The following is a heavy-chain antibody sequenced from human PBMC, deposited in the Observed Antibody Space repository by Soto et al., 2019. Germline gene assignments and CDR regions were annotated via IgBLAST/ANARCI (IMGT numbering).Heavy chain of an antibody. Sequence: KTSETLSLTCTVSGGSISSGGYYWSWIRQHPGKGLEWIGYIYYSGSTYYNPSLKSRVTISVDTSKNQFSLKLSSVTAADTAVYYCARSSSSMRYYYYGMDVWGQGTTVTVSS. V-gene: IGHV4-31*03. CDR2: IYYSGST. CDR3: ARSSSSMRYYYYGMDV. D-gene: IGHD6-19*01. J-gene: IGHJ6*02. CDR1: GGSISSGGYY.